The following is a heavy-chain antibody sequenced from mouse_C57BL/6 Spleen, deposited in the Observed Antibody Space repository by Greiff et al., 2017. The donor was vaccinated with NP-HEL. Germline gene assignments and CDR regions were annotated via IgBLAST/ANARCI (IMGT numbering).Heavy chain of an antibody. CDR3: ARSPRYGSSYAYFDV. V-gene: IGHV1-52*01. Sequence: QVQLQQPGAELVRPGSSVKLSCKASGYTFTSYWMHWVKQRPIQGLEWIGNIDPSDSETHYNQKFKDKATLTVDKSSSTAYMQLSSLTSEDSAVYYGARSPRYGSSYAYFDVWGTGTTVTVSS. J-gene: IGHJ1*03. CDR1: GYTFTSYW. D-gene: IGHD1-1*01. CDR2: IDPSDSET.